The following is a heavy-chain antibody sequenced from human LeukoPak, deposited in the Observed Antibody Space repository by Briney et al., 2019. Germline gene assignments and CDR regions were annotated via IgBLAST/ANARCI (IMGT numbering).Heavy chain of an antibody. CDR1: GGTFSSYA. V-gene: IGHV1-69*05. CDR3: ARVPDLAPELGIYSY. J-gene: IGHJ4*02. D-gene: IGHD7-27*01. Sequence: ASVKVSCKASGGTFSSYAISWVRQAPGQGPEWMGGIIPIFGTANYAQKFQGRVTITTDESTSTAYMELRSLRSDDTAVYYCARVPDLAPELGIYSYWGQGTLVTVSS. CDR2: IIPIFGTA.